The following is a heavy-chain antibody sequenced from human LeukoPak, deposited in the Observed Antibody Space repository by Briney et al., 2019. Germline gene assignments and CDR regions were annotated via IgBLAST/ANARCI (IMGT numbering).Heavy chain of an antibody. D-gene: IGHD1-1*01. CDR2: IYHSGST. J-gene: IGHJ3*02. CDR1: GGSISSGGYY. V-gene: IGHV4-30-2*01. CDR3: ASATRWRVWNDIAGWAFDI. Sequence: SETLSLTCTVSGGSISSGGYYWSWIRQPPGKGLEWIGYIYHSGSTYYNPSLKSRVTISVDRSKNQFSLKLSSVTAADTAVYYCASATRWRVWNDIAGWAFDIWGQGTMVTVSS.